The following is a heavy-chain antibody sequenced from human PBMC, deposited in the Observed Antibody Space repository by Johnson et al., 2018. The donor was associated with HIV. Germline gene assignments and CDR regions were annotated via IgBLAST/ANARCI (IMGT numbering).Heavy chain of an antibody. V-gene: IGHV3-30*18. CDR2: ISYDGSNK. Sequence: QVQLVESGGGVVQPGRSLRLSCAASGFTFSSYGMHWVRQAPGKGLEWVAVISYDGSNKYYVDSVKGRFTISRDNSKNTLYLQMNSLRADDTAVYCCAKGGQWELLAAFDIWGQGTMVTVSS. D-gene: IGHD1-26*01. J-gene: IGHJ3*02. CDR1: GFTFSSYG. CDR3: AKGGQWELLAAFDI.